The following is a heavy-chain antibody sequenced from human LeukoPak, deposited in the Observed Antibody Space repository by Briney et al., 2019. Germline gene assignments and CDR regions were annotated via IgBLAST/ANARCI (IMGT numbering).Heavy chain of an antibody. CDR2: ISGSGGIT. V-gene: IGHV3-23*01. D-gene: IGHD6-13*01. J-gene: IGHJ4*02. CDR1: GFTFSSYT. Sequence: GGSLTLPCAASGFTFSSYTMSWVRQAPGKGKEWVSLISGSGGITYYADSVKGRFTISRDNSKNTLYLQMGSLRAEDTAVYYCAKDSAAVGGPTTDWGQGTLVTVSS. CDR3: AKDSAAVGGPTTD.